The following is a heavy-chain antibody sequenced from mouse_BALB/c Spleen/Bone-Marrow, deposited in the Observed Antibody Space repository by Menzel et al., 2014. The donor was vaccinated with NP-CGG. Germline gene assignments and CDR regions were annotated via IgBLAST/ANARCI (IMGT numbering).Heavy chain of an antibody. D-gene: IGHD3-2*01. V-gene: IGHV1-54*01. CDR1: GYAFTDYL. CDR2: INPGSGST. Sequence: VPVVESGAELVRPGTSVKVSCKASGYAFTDYLMEWLKQRPGQGLEWIGVINPGSGSTNYNEKFKGKATLTIDTSSSTAYMQLSSLTSEDSAVYFCASRDSSGYVPDYWGQGTTLTVAS. J-gene: IGHJ2*01. CDR3: ASRDSSGYVPDY.